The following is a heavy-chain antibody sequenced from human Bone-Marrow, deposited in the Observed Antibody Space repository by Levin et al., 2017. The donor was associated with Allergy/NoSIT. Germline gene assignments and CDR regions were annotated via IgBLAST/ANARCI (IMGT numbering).Heavy chain of an antibody. V-gene: IGHV5-51*01. D-gene: IGHD1-26*01. CDR2: IYPGDSET. CDR3: TRPPSDSGIVGPIDY. J-gene: IGHJ4*02. Sequence: GESLKISCKGSGYSFPTYWIGWVRQMPGKGLEWMAIIYPGDSETRYSPFFQGQVTISADKSITTAYLQWSSLKASDTGMYYCTRPPSDSGIVGPIDYWGQGTLVTVSS. CDR1: GYSFPTYW.